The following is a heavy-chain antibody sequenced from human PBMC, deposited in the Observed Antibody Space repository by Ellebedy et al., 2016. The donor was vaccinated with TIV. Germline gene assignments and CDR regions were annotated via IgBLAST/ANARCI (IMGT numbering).Heavy chain of an antibody. CDR3: ARVLAPPYSYYYALAV. Sequence: GESLKISCAASGFNFSTYAMHWVRQAPGKGLEWVASIWYDGSTKYYADSVKGRFTISRDNSRNTLHLQMNSLRAEDTAVYYCARVLAPPYSYYYALAVWGQGTTVTVSS. CDR1: GFNFSTYA. CDR2: IWYDGSTK. D-gene: IGHD3-10*01. J-gene: IGHJ6*02. V-gene: IGHV3-33*01.